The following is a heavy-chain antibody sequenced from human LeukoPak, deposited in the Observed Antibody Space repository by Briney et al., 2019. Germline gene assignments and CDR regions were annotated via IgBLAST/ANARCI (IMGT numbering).Heavy chain of an antibody. CDR3: AKDGGGWRQLSFDY. V-gene: IGHV3-30*02. Sequence: GGSLRLSCAASGFTFSSYGMHWVRQAPGKGLEWVAFIRYDGSSKYYADSVKGRFTISRDNSKNTQYLQMNSLRAEDTAVYYCAKDGGGWRQLSFDYWGQGTLVTVSS. D-gene: IGHD5-24*01. CDR1: GFTFSSYG. CDR2: IRYDGSSK. J-gene: IGHJ4*02.